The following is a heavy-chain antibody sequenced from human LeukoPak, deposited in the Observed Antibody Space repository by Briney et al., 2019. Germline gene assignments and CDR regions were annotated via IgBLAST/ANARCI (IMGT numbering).Heavy chain of an antibody. CDR3: ASEYSYGLDAFDI. CDR2: IYTSEST. V-gene: IGHV4-61*02. D-gene: IGHD5-18*01. J-gene: IGHJ3*02. CDR1: GGSLSSGSYY. Sequence: SQTLSLTCTVSGGSLSSGSYYWSWIRQPAGKGLEWIGRIYTSESTNYNPSLKSRVTISVDTSKNQFSLKLSSVTAADTAVYYCASEYSYGLDAFDIWGQGTMVTVSS.